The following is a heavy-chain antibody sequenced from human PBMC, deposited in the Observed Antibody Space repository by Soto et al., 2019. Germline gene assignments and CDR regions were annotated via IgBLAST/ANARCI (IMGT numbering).Heavy chain of an antibody. V-gene: IGHV5-51*01. D-gene: IGHD6-19*01. Sequence: PGESLKISCKGSGYSCTNYWIGWVRQMPGKGLEWMGIIYPGDPQTRYSPSYQGKVTISADKSISTAYVQGSGLKASDTAMYYCVSLNGVAVPGISSNTFDMWGQGTMVTVSS. CDR1: GYSCTNYW. CDR2: IYPGDPQT. J-gene: IGHJ3*02. CDR3: VSLNGVAVPGISSNTFDM.